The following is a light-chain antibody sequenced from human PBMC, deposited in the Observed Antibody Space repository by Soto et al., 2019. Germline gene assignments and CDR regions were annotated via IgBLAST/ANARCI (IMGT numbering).Light chain of an antibody. J-gene: IGKJ1*01. Sequence: ILMSQSPSSLSASVGDTVTITCRASQDVDKWLAWYQQKPGKAPKLLIYKSSTLIGGVPSRFSAVGSGTEYSLTISGLQPADVATYYCQQYSSYWTFGQGTMVEIK. CDR1: QDVDKW. V-gene: IGKV1-5*03. CDR3: QQYSSYWT. CDR2: KSS.